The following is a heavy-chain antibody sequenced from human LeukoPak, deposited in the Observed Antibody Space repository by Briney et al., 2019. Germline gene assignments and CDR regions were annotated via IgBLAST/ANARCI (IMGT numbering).Heavy chain of an antibody. CDR2: IWYDGSNK. CDR3: ARDSYYYDSSGSLDY. Sequence: GGSLRLSCAASGFTFSSYGMRWVRQAPGKGLEWVAVIWYDGSNKYYADSVKGRFTISRDNSKNTLYLQMNSLRAEDTAVYYCARDSYYYDSSGSLDYWGQGTLVTVSS. V-gene: IGHV3-33*01. CDR1: GFTFSSYG. D-gene: IGHD3-22*01. J-gene: IGHJ4*02.